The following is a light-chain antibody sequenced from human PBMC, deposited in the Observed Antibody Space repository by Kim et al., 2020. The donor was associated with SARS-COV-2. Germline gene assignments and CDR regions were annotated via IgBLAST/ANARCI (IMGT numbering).Light chain of an antibody. V-gene: IGKV1-17*01. Sequence: ASVGDRVTITGRVSQGTRNDLGWYQQKPGKAPKLLIYTASTLQSGVPSRFSGSGSGTEFTLTINSLQPEDFATYFCLQHNGDPWTFGQGTKVEIK. J-gene: IGKJ1*01. CDR1: QGTRND. CDR3: LQHNGDPWT. CDR2: TAS.